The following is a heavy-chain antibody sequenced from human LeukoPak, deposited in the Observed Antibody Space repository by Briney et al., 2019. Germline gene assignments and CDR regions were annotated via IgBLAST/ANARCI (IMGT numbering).Heavy chain of an antibody. Sequence: KTSETLSLTCAVYGGSFSGYYWSWIRQPPGKGLEWIGEINHSGSTNYNPSLKSRVTISVDTSKNQFSLKLSSVTAADTAVYYCARPFTYYYDSSGYQPDAFDIWGQGTMVTVSS. V-gene: IGHV4-34*01. J-gene: IGHJ3*02. D-gene: IGHD3-22*01. CDR3: ARPFTYYYDSSGYQPDAFDI. CDR2: INHSGST. CDR1: GGSFSGYY.